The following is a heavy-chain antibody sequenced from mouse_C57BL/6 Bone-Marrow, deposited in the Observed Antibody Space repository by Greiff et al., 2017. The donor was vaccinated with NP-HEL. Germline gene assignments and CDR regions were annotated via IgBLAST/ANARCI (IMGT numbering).Heavy chain of an antibody. V-gene: IGHV1-81*01. CDR3: ARRCYAMDF. Sequence: VQLQQSGAELAKPGASVKLSCKASGYTFTSYGISWVKQSTGQGLEWIGEIHPRSGDTYYNEKFKGKATLTADKSSSTAYMELRSLTSEDAAVYCCARRCYAMDFWGRGTSVTVSS. J-gene: IGHJ4*01. CDR1: GYTFTSYG. CDR2: IHPRSGDT.